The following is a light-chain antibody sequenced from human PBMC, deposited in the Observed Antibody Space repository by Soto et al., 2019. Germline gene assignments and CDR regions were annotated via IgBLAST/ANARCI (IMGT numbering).Light chain of an antibody. V-gene: IGKV1-8*01. J-gene: IGKJ4*01. CDR2: AAS. CDR3: QQYYSYSPLT. Sequence: AIRMTQSPSSLSASTGDRVTITCRASQGISSYLAWYQQKPGKAPKLLIYAASTLQSGVPSRFSGSGSGTDFTLTISCLPSEDFATYYCQQYYSYSPLTFGGGTKVEIK. CDR1: QGISSY.